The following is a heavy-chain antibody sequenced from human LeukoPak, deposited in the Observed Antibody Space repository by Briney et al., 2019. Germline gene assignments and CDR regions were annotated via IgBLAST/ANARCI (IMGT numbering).Heavy chain of an antibody. CDR3: ARGVKGLRGAFDI. D-gene: IGHD3-10*01. Sequence: SESLSLTCTVSGGSISSGGYCWSWIRQHPGKGLEWIGYIYYSGSTFSNPSLKSRLTMSVDISKNQFSLKLSSVTAADTAVYYCARGVKGLRGAFDIWGQGTMVTVSS. V-gene: IGHV4-31*03. J-gene: IGHJ3*02. CDR2: IYYSGST. CDR1: GGSISSGGYC.